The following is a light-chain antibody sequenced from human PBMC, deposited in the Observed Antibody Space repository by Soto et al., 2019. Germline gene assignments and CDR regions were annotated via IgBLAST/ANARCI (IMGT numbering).Light chain of an antibody. Sequence: QSALTQPASVSGSRGQSITISCTGSTSDVGAYNYVSWYKHHPGQAPQLMIYEVSNRPSGVSNRFSGSKSGNTASLTISGLQADDEGDYYCSSKTSSSSPFVFGTWTKLTVL. CDR3: SSKTSSSSPFV. CDR2: EVS. J-gene: IGLJ1*01. CDR1: TSDVGAYNY. V-gene: IGLV2-14*01.